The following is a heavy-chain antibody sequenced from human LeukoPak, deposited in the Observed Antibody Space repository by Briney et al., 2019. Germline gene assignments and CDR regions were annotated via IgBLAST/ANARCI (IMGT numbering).Heavy chain of an antibody. CDR2: ISSSTTNM. J-gene: IGHJ4*02. Sequence: GGSLRLSCAASGFTFSSYAMSWVRQAPGKGLEWVSYISSSTTNMYYADSVKGRFTISRDNAKNSLYLQMNSLRAEDTAVYYCARAYSSSSGRSFDYWGQGTLVTVSS. D-gene: IGHD6-6*01. CDR1: GFTFSSYA. CDR3: ARAYSSSSGRSFDY. V-gene: IGHV3-48*01.